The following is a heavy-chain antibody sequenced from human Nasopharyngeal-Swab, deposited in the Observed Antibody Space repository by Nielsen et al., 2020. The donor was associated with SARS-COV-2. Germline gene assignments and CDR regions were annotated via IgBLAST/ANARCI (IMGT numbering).Heavy chain of an antibody. CDR3: VRDDGGVPGIPETGPPGAF. Sequence: ASVKVSCKASGYTFSDYYMHWVRQAPGQGLEWMGRVNPNSGGTIYAQEFQGRVTMTGDTSIGTAYMELRRLISDDTAVYYCVRDDGGVPGIPETGPPGAFWGQGTLVTVSS. CDR1: GYTFSDYY. D-gene: IGHD6-13*01. V-gene: IGHV1-2*06. J-gene: IGHJ4*02. CDR2: VNPNSGGT.